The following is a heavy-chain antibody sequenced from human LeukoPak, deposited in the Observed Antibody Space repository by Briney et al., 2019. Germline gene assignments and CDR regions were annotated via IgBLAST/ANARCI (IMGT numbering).Heavy chain of an antibody. D-gene: IGHD2-2*01. CDR3: ARVAGYCTGTRCYAFYFNF. Sequence: SETLSLTCSVSGGSISSYYWSWIRQPPGKGLEWIGYIHYSGSTNYNPSLKSRVTISVDTSKNQFSLKLSSVTAADTAVYYCARVAGYCTGTRCYAFYFNFWGQGALVTVSS. CDR2: IHYSGST. CDR1: GGSISSYY. V-gene: IGHV4-59*01. J-gene: IGHJ4*02.